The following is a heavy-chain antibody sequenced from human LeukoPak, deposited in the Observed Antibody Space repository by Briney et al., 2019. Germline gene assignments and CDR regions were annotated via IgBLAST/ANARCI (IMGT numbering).Heavy chain of an antibody. CDR1: GFSFRIYG. J-gene: IGHJ4*02. V-gene: IGHV3-33*06. CDR2: IWFDGSEK. D-gene: IGHD3-3*01. Sequence: QAGRSLRLSCAASGFSFRIYGMHWVRQAPGKGLEWVAVIWFDGSEKYYADSVKGRFTISRDNSKNTVYLHMNGLRDEDTAVYYCAKDREGWSGYYKVFDSWGQGALVTVSS. CDR3: AKDREGWSGYYKVFDS.